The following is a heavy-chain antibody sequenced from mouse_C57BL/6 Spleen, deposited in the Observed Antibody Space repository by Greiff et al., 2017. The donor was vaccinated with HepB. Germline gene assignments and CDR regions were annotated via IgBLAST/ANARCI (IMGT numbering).Heavy chain of an antibody. Sequence: VQLQQSGPELVKPGASVKISCKASGYAFSSSWMNWVKQRPGKGLEWIGRIYPGDGNTNYNGKFKGKATLTADKSSRTAYMQRSSLTSEDSAVYFCARHYSNYGLAGFAYWGQWTLVTVSA. D-gene: IGHD2-5*01. V-gene: IGHV1-82*01. CDR1: GYAFSSSW. J-gene: IGHJ3*01. CDR2: IYPGDGNT. CDR3: ARHYSNYGLAGFAY.